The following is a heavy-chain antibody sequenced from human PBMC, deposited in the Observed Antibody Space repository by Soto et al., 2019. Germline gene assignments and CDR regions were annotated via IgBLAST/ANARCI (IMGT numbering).Heavy chain of an antibody. V-gene: IGHV1-18*01. D-gene: IGHD3-22*01. CDR2: ISAYNGNT. J-gene: IGHJ5*02. CDR1: GYTFTSYG. CDR3: ARDRGPSSGYYPYWFDP. Sequence: ASVKVSCKASGYTFTSYGISWVRQAPGQGLEWMGWISAYNGNTNYAQKLQGRVTMTTDTSTSTAHMELSSLRSEDTAVYYCARDRGPSSGYYPYWFDPWGQGTLVTV.